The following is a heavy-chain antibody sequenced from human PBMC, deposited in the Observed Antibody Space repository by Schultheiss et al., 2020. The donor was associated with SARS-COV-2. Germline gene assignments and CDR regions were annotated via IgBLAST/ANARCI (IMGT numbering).Heavy chain of an antibody. V-gene: IGHV1-8*01. CDR3: ARGHDYADYTGTD. Sequence: ASVKVSCKASGYTFTSYDINWVRQATGQGLEWMGWMNPNSGNTGYAQKFQGRVTMTRNTSISTAYMELSSLRSDDTAVYYCARGHDYADYTGTDWGQGTLVTVSS. CDR1: GYTFTSYD. J-gene: IGHJ4*02. CDR2: MNPNSGNT. D-gene: IGHD4-17*01.